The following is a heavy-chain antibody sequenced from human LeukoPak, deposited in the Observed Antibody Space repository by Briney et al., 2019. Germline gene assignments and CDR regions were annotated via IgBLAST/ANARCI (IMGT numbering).Heavy chain of an antibody. D-gene: IGHD4-4*01. CDR1: GGSISSYY. CDR2: IYYSGST. J-gene: IGHJ4*02. CDR3: ARGRVYTYYLDY. Sequence: SETLSLTCTVSGGSISSYYWSWIRQPPGKGLEWIGYIYYSGSTNYNPSLKSRVTILVDKSKNQFSLKLSSVTAADTAVYYCARGRVYTYYLDYWGQGTLVTVSS. V-gene: IGHV4-59*12.